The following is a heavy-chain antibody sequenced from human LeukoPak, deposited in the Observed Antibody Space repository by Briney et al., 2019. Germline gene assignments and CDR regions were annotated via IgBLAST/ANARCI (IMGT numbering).Heavy chain of an antibody. Sequence: GSLRLSCAASGFTFSSYAMSWVRQAPGKGPELVSGISGSGGTTYYADSVKGRFTISRDNSKNTLYLQLNSLRAEDTAIYYCAKDLTYYYDSTGYYFDYWGQGTLVTVSS. D-gene: IGHD3-22*01. J-gene: IGHJ4*02. CDR1: GFTFSSYA. CDR2: ISGSGGTT. V-gene: IGHV3-23*01. CDR3: AKDLTYYYDSTGYYFDY.